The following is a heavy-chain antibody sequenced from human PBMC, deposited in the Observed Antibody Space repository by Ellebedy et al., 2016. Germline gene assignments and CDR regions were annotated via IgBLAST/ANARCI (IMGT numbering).Heavy chain of an antibody. CDR3: ARCGSTTCHRSSSIYY. CDR1: GFDFSTHS. J-gene: IGHJ4*02. Sequence: GGSLRLSCAASGFDFSTHSMNWVRQAPGKGLEWVSSIRSIANYIYYADSVKGRFSISRDNAKNSLYLVMNSLRAEDTALYYCARCGSTTCHRSSSIYYWGQGTLVTVSS. CDR2: IRSIANYI. D-gene: IGHD2/OR15-2a*01. V-gene: IGHV3-21*01.